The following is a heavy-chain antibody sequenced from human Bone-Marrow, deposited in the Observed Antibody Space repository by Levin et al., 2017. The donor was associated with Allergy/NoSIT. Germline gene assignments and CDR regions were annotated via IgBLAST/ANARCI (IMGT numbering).Heavy chain of an antibody. CDR1: GYTFTNYW. CDR3: ARNVQRTVTTSYFYYYMDV. D-gene: IGHD4-11*01. Sequence: GESLKISCKGSGYTFTNYWISWVRQMPGKGLEWMGRIDPSDSYTEFSPSFQGHVTISADESISTAYLQWSSLKASDTGIYYCARNVQRTVTTSYFYYYMDVWGKGTTVTVSS. CDR2: IDPSDSYT. J-gene: IGHJ6*03. V-gene: IGHV5-10-1*01.